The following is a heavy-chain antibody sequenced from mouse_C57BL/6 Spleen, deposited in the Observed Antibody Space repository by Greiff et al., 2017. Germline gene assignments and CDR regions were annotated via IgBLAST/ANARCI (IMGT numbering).Heavy chain of an antibody. V-gene: IGHV1-61*01. CDR3: ARSAKWDSFDD. D-gene: IGHD4-1*01. J-gene: IGHJ2*01. CDR2: IYPSDSET. CDR1: GYTFTSYW. Sequence: QVQLQQPGAELVRPGSSVKLSCKASGYTFTSYWMDWVKQRPGQGLEWIGNIYPSDSETHYNQKFKDKATLTVDTSSSTAYMQLSSLTSEDSAVYYCARSAKWDSFDDWGQGTTLTVSS.